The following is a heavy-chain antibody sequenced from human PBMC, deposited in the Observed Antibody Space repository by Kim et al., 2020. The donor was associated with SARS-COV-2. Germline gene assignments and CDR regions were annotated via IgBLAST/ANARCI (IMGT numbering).Heavy chain of an antibody. J-gene: IGHJ6*02. CDR2: INTNTGNP. Sequence: ASVKVSCKASGYTFTSYAMNWVRQAPGQGLEWMGWINTNTGNPTYAQGFTGRFVFSLDTSVSTAYLQISSLKAEDTAVYYCARVYQYYYGSGSYFRYYYYYGMDVWGQGTTVTVSS. CDR1: GYTFTSYA. CDR3: ARVYQYYYGSGSYFRYYYYYGMDV. D-gene: IGHD3-10*01. V-gene: IGHV7-4-1*02.